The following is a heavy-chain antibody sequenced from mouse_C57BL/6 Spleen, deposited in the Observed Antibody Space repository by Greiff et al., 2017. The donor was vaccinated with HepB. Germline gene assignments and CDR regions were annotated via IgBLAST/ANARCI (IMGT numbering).Heavy chain of an antibody. D-gene: IGHD2-1*01. V-gene: IGHV5-9-1*02. J-gene: IGHJ4*01. CDR1: GFTFSSYA. CDR3: TREGGNYADYYAMDY. Sequence: EVKLQESGEGLVKPGGSLKLSCAASGFTFSSYAMSWVRQTPEKRLEWVAYISSGGDYIYYADTVKGRFTISRDNARNTLYLQMSSLKSEDTAMYYCTREGGNYADYYAMDYWGQGTSVTVSS. CDR2: ISSGGDYI.